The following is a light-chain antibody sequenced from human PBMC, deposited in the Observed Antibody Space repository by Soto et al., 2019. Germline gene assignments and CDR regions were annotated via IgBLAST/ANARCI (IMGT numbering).Light chain of an antibody. J-gene: IGKJ1*01. CDR3: EQYKKCPWP. CDR1: QSVSSN. V-gene: IGKV3-15*01. Sequence: FVVTQSPDTLSLSPGETATLSCRASQSVSSNLAWYQQKPGQAPRLLIYGASTRATGIPARFSGSGSGTEFTLTISSLQSEDFAVYSCEQYKKCPWPVGQGNTVDMK. CDR2: GAS.